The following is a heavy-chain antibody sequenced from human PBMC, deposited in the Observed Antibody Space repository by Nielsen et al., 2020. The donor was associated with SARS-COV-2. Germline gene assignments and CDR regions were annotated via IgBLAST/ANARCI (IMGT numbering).Heavy chain of an antibody. CDR2: ISWNSGSI. V-gene: IGHV3-9*01. D-gene: IGHD6-13*01. Sequence: SLKISCAASGFTFDDYAMHWVRQAPGKGLEWVSGISWNSGSIGYADSVKGRFTISRDNAKNSLYLQMNSLRAEDTAVYYCAKDRAAAGKNYYYMDVWGKGTTVTVSS. J-gene: IGHJ6*03. CDR3: AKDRAAAGKNYYYMDV. CDR1: GFTFDDYA.